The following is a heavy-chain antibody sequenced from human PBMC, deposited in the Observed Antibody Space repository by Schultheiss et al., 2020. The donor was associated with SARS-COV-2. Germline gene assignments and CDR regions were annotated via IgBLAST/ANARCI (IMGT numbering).Heavy chain of an antibody. V-gene: IGHV3-74*01. J-gene: IGHJ4*02. D-gene: IGHD3-10*01. Sequence: GESLKISCAASGFTFSSYWMHWVRQAPGKGLVWVSRTNSDGSSTSYADSVKGRFTISRDNAKNTLYLQMNSLRAEDTAIYYCASQILRGPIGGYWGQGTLVTVSS. CDR2: TNSDGSST. CDR1: GFTFSSYW. CDR3: ASQILRGPIGGY.